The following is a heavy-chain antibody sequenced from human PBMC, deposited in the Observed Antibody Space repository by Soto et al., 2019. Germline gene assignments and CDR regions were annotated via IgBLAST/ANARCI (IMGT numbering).Heavy chain of an antibody. D-gene: IGHD1-26*01. CDR2: IYYSGST. Sequence: SETLSLTCTVSGGSISSGGYYWSWIRQHPGKGLEWIGYIYYSGSTYYNPSLKSRVTISVDTSKNQFSLKLSSVTAADTAVYYCARDRYSGSRDYYYGMDVWAQGTTVTVSS. CDR3: ARDRYSGSRDYYYGMDV. CDR1: GGSISSGGYY. J-gene: IGHJ6*02. V-gene: IGHV4-31*03.